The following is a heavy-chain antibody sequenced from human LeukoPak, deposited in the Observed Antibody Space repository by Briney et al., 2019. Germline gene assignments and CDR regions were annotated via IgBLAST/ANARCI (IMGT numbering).Heavy chain of an antibody. D-gene: IGHD3-10*01. CDR2: INPSGGST. CDR3: ARDYRDVLLWFGELSK. J-gene: IGHJ4*02. V-gene: IGHV1-46*01. Sequence: ASVKVSCKASGYTFTSYYMHWVRQAPGQGLEWMGIINPSGGSTSYEQKFQGRVTMTRDMSTSTVYMELSSLRSEDTAVYYCARDYRDVLLWFGELSKWGQGTLVTVSS. CDR1: GYTFTSYY.